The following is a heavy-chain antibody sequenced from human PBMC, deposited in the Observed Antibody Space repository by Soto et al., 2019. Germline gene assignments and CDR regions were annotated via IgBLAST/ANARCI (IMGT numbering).Heavy chain of an antibody. D-gene: IGHD6-13*01. J-gene: IGHJ4*02. CDR1: GFTVSSNY. V-gene: IGHV3-66*01. Sequence: GGSLRLSCAASGFTVSSNYMSWVRQAPGKGLEWVSVIYSGGSTYYADSVKGRFTISRDNSKNTLYLQMNSLRAEDTAVYYCARIARVYSLVRGFDYWGQGTLVTVSS. CDR3: ARIARVYSLVRGFDY. CDR2: IYSGGST.